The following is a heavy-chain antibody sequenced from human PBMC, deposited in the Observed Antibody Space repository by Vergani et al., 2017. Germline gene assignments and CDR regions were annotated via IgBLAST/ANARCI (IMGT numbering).Heavy chain of an antibody. V-gene: IGHV3-30*02. CDR2: IGKDGINT. D-gene: IGHD2-21*02. Sequence: QVQLVESAGGVVQPGGSLRLSCAASGFTFSNFGMHWIRQAPGKGLEWLAYIGKDGINTRYRDAVKGRFTVSRYNSKDILSLQMDSLISEDTALYDCAKYLRDSTDGLPDSWGPGTLVIVSS. J-gene: IGHJ4*02. CDR1: GFTFSNFG. CDR3: AKYLRDSTDGLPDS.